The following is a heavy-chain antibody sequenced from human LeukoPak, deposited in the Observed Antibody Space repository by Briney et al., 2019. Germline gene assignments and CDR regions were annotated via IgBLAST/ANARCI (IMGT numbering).Heavy chain of an antibody. D-gene: IGHD2-2*01. Sequence: GGSLRLSCAASGFTFTTYWMHWVRQAPGKGLVWVSRINSDGTDTAYADSVKGRFTISGDNAKNTLYLQMNSLRAEDTAVYYCARDPRPKQTYCSSSTCDEYYWGQGTLVTVSS. J-gene: IGHJ4*02. CDR2: INSDGTDT. V-gene: IGHV3-74*01. CDR3: ARDPRPKQTYCSSSTCDEYY. CDR1: GFTFTTYW.